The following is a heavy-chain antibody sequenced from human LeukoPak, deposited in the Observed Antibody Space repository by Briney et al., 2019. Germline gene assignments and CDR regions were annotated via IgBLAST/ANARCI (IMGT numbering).Heavy chain of an antibody. CDR1: GGSITRYY. V-gene: IGHV4-39*07. Sequence: SETLSLTCTVSGGSITRYYWGWIRQPPGKGREWFGSIYYSGSTYYNPSLKSRVTISVATSKPQFSLNLSSVTAADTAVYYVARAPMSRGWLPTPRYFDYWGQGTLVTVSS. CDR3: ARAPMSRGWLPTPRYFDY. D-gene: IGHD6-19*01. J-gene: IGHJ4*02. CDR2: IYYSGST.